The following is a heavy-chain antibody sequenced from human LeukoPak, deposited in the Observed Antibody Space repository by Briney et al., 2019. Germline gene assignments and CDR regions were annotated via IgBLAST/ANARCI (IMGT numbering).Heavy chain of an antibody. Sequence: GSSVKASCKASGGTFSSYAIGWVRQAPGQGLEWMGGIIPIFGTANYAQKFQGRVTITTDESTSTAYMELSSLRSEDTAVYYCARDREGYYDSSGYLEIDYWGQGTLVTVSS. CDR2: IIPIFGTA. V-gene: IGHV1-69*05. D-gene: IGHD3-22*01. CDR3: ARDREGYYDSSGYLEIDY. J-gene: IGHJ4*02. CDR1: GGTFSSYA.